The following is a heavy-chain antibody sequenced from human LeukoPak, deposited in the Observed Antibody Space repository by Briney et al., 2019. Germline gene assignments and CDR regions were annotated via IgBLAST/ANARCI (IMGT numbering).Heavy chain of an antibody. CDR1: GGSLSSSSYY. J-gene: IGHJ3*02. Sequence: SETLSLTCTVSGGSLSSSSYYWGWIRQPPGKGLEWIGSIYYSGSTYYNPSLKSRVTISVDTSKNQFSLKLSSVTAADTAVYYCARNRYDFWSGYSQPRRDAFDIWGQGTMVTVSS. D-gene: IGHD3-3*01. CDR3: ARNRYDFWSGYSQPRRDAFDI. CDR2: IYYSGST. V-gene: IGHV4-39*01.